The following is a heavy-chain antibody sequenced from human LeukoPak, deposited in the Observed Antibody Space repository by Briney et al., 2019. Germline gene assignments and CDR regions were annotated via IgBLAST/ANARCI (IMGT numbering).Heavy chain of an antibody. CDR1: GGSISSYY. Sequence: PSETLSLTCTVSGGSISSYYWSWIRQPPGKGLEWIGYIYYSGSTNYNPSLKSRVTISVDTSKNQFSLKLSSVTAADTAVYYCARVLMVHTYYFDYWGQGTLVTVSS. J-gene: IGHJ4*02. CDR3: ARVLMVHTYYFDY. CDR2: IYYSGST. V-gene: IGHV4-59*12. D-gene: IGHD2-8*01.